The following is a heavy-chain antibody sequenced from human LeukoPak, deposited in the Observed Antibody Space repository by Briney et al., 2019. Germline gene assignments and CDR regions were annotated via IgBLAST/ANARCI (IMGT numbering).Heavy chain of an antibody. CDR2: ISGGTST. J-gene: IGHJ6*02. V-gene: IGHV3-23*01. Sequence: GGSLRLSCAASGFTFSGYAMSWVRQAPGEGLEWVSAISGGTSTYYADSVKGRLTISRDNSKNKMYLQMNSLRAEDTALYYCAKAPYYYDSSGQTLYYYGMDVWGQGTTVTVSS. CDR3: AKAPYYYDSSGQTLYYYGMDV. D-gene: IGHD3-22*01. CDR1: GFTFSGYA.